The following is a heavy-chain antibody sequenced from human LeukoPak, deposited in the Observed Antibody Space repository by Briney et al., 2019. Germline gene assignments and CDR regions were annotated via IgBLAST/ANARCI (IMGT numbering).Heavy chain of an antibody. J-gene: IGHJ4*02. CDR2: IYSGGTT. V-gene: IGHV3-66*01. D-gene: IGHD5-12*01. Sequence: GGSLRLSCAASGFTFSSYAMSWVRQAPGKGLEWVSVIYSGGTTYYADSVKGRFSISRDNSKNTLYLQMNSLRAEDTAVYYCARYDYGRSGFDYWGQGTLVTVSS. CDR3: ARYDYGRSGFDY. CDR1: GFTFSSYA.